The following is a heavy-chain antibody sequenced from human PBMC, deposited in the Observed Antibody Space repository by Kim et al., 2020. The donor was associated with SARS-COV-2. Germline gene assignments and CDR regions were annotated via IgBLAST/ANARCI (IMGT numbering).Heavy chain of an antibody. D-gene: IGHD6-19*01. CDR3: AGDRTGYSSGWTYYYYCMDV. Sequence: GRFTISRDNSKNTLYLQMNSLRAEDTAVYYCAGDRTGYSSGWTYYYYCMDVWGQGTTVTVSS. J-gene: IGHJ6*02. V-gene: IGHV3-30*07.